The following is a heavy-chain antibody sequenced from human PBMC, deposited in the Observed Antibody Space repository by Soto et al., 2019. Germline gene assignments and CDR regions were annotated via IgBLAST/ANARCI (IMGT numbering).Heavy chain of an antibody. CDR1: GYTFTSYG. Sequence: QVQLVQSGAEVKKPGASVKVSCKASGYTFTSYGISWVRQAPGQGLEWMGWINAYNGNTNYAQNFQGRVTMTTDTFTSTANMELRSLRSDDTAVYYCARDWFGVDYWGQGTLVTVSS. D-gene: IGHD3-16*01. CDR2: INAYNGNT. J-gene: IGHJ4*02. CDR3: ARDWFGVDY. V-gene: IGHV1-18*01.